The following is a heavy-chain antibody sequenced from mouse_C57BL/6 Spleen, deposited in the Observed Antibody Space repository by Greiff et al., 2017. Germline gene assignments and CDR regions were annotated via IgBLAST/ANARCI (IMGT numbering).Heavy chain of an antibody. J-gene: IGHJ3*01. D-gene: IGHD3-2*02. CDR3: ARGTAQATGAY. CDR2: INPSTGGT. CDR1: GYSFTGYY. V-gene: IGHV1-42*01. Sequence: EVKLQESGPELVKPGASVKISCKASGYSFTGYYMNWVKQSPEKSLEWIGEINPSTGGTTYNQKFKAKATLTVDKSSSTAYMQLKSLTSEDSAVYYCARGTAQATGAYWGQGTLVTVSA.